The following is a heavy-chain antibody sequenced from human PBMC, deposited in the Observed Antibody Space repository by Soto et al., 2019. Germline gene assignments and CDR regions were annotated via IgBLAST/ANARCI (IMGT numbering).Heavy chain of an antibody. CDR3: ARGAYGGSRRMFAP. Sequence: EVQLVQSGAEVKKSGESLKISCKGSGYNFVKFWIGWVRQMPGKGLEWVGVIYPDDSTTRYSPSFQGQVSLSVDNSITTAYLHWSNLRASDSGVYYCARGAYGGSRRMFAPWGQGTLVTVSS. CDR2: IYPDDSTT. J-gene: IGHJ5*02. CDR1: GYNFVKFW. V-gene: IGHV5-51*01. D-gene: IGHD2-15*01.